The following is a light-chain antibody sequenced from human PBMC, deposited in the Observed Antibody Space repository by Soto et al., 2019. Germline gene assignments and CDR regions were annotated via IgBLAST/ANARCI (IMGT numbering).Light chain of an antibody. CDR3: STWDASLSGYV. CDR1: SSNIGSNY. V-gene: IGLV1-47*02. CDR2: SDN. Sequence: QSVLTQPPSASGTPVQKVTITCTGSSSNIGSNYVYWYQHLPGTAPKLLIFSDNERPSGVPERFSGSKSGTSASLAISGLRSEDEADYYCSTWDASLSGYVFGTGTKVTVL. J-gene: IGLJ1*01.